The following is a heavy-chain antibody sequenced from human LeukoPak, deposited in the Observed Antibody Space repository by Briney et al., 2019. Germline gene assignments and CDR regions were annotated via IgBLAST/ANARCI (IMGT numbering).Heavy chain of an antibody. CDR3: TLIQGWGSGSYYRDF. Sequence: GGSLRLSCAASGLSISNDWMSWVRQAPGKGLEWVARVKSKSAGETTDYAAPVKGRFTISRDDSKNTLYLQMNSLKTDDTAVYYCTLIQGWGSGSYYRDFWGQGTLVTVSS. D-gene: IGHD3-10*01. J-gene: IGHJ4*02. CDR2: VKSKSAGETT. CDR1: GLSISNDW. V-gene: IGHV3-15*01.